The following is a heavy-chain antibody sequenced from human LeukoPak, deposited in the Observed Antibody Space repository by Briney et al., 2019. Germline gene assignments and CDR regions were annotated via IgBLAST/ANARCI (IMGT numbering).Heavy chain of an antibody. D-gene: IGHD3-22*01. V-gene: IGHV3-21*01. CDR2: ISSTSTFI. CDR3: ARDNFDSSDYPQTYYYYYMDV. CDR1: GFTFSRYS. J-gene: IGHJ6*03. Sequence: AVSLRLSCAASGFTFSRYSMNWVRQGPGKGLEWVASISSTSTFIYSADSVKGRFTISRDTTNNSLFLQMNSLRAEDTAIYYCARDNFDSSDYPQTYYYYYMDVWGKGTTVTVSS.